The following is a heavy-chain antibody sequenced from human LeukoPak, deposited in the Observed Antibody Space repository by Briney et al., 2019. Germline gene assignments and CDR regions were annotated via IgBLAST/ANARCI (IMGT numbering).Heavy chain of an antibody. V-gene: IGHV4-4*02. J-gene: IGHJ4*02. D-gene: IGHD5-12*01. CDR3: ARGLVDTGRSRFDY. CDR1: GGSISSTTNW. CDR2: IHQSGST. Sequence: SGTLSLTSALSGGSISSTTNWWSWVRQPPGKGLEWLGEIHQSGSTNYKPSLKSRVTISVDKTKNQFSLKMTSVTAADTAVYYCARGLVDTGRSRFDYWGQGTLVTVSS.